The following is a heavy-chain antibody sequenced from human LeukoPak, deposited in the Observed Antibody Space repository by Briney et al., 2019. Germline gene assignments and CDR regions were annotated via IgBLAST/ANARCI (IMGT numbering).Heavy chain of an antibody. CDR3: AKGVCGGSCRGDAFDI. D-gene: IGHD2-15*01. V-gene: IGHV3-23*01. J-gene: IGHJ3*02. CDR1: GFTFSSYG. CDR2: ISGSGGST. Sequence: RPGGSLRLSCAASGFTFSSYGMSWVRQAPGKGLEWVSAISGSGGSTYYADSVKGRFTISRDNSKNTLYLQMNSLRAEDTAVYYCAKGVCGGSCRGDAFDIWGQGTMVTVSS.